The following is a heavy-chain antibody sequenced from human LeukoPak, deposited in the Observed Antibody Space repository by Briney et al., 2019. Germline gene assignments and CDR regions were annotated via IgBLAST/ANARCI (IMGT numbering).Heavy chain of an antibody. CDR3: AIYDFWSGYYTRDY. D-gene: IGHD3-3*01. CDR2: IYYSGST. Sequence: SETLSLTCTVSGGSISSYYWSWIRQPPGKGLEWIGYIYYSGSTYYNPSLKSRVTISVDTSKNQFSLKPSSVTAADTAVYYCAIYDFWSGYYTRDYWGQGTLVTVSS. J-gene: IGHJ4*02. CDR1: GGSISSYY. V-gene: IGHV4-59*08.